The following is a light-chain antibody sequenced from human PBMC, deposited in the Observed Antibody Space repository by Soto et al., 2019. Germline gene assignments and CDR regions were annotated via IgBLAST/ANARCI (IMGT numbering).Light chain of an antibody. Sequence: ETVLTQSPATLSLSPGERATLSCRASRNINNFLAWYQQKPGQAPRLLIYEASKRATGVPARFSGSGSGTDFTLTISSLESEDFAVYYCQQYGSSGTFGQGTKVEIK. CDR2: EAS. J-gene: IGKJ1*01. V-gene: IGKV3-11*01. CDR1: RNINNF. CDR3: QQYGSSGT.